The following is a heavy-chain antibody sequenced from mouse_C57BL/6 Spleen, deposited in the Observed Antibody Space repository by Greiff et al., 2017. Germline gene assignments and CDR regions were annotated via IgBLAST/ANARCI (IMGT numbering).Heavy chain of an antibody. Sequence: QVQLQQPGAELVMPGASVKLSCKASGYTFTSYWMHWVKQRPGQGLEWIGMIHPNSGSTNYNEKFKSKATLSVDKSSSTAYMQLSSLTSEDSAVYYCAKIYYGNYNYARDYWGQGTSVTVSS. J-gene: IGHJ4*01. CDR2: IHPNSGST. V-gene: IGHV1-64*01. CDR1: GYTFTSYW. D-gene: IGHD2-1*01. CDR3: AKIYYGNYNYARDY.